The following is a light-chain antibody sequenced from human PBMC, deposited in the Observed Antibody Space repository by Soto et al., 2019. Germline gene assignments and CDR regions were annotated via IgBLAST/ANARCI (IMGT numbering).Light chain of an antibody. CDR2: KAS. CDR1: QSISTW. CDR3: QQYNTSPLT. J-gene: IGKJ4*01. Sequence: DILMTQSPSTLSASVGDRVTITCRASQSISTWLAWYQQKAGKAPKLLIYKASSLEGGVPSRFSGSGSGTEFNITISRLHPDDFASYYCQQYNTSPLTFGGGTTVDIK. V-gene: IGKV1-5*03.